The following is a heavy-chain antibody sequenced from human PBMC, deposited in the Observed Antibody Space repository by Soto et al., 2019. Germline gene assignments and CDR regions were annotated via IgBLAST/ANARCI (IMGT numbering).Heavy chain of an antibody. D-gene: IGHD6-19*01. Sequence: GGSLRLSCAASGFTFSSYAMSWVRQAPGKGLEWVSAIGGSGGNTYYADSAKGRFTISRDNSKNTLYLQMNGLRAEDTAVYYCAKDRSNAWYGVGFWGQGTLVTVSS. CDR2: IGGSGGNT. CDR1: GFTFSSYA. J-gene: IGHJ4*02. V-gene: IGHV3-23*01. CDR3: AKDRSNAWYGVGF.